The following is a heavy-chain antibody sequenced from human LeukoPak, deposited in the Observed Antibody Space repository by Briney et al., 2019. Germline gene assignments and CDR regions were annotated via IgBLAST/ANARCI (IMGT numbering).Heavy chain of an antibody. V-gene: IGHV1-46*01. D-gene: IGHD5-18*01. Sequence: GASVKVSCKASGYTFTSYYVHWVRQAPGQGLEWMGIINPSGGSTSYAQKFQGRITMTRDMSTSTVYMELSSLRSEDTAVYYCAREGYSYGRAFDYWGQGTLVTVSS. CDR2: INPSGGST. J-gene: IGHJ4*02. CDR3: AREGYSYGRAFDY. CDR1: GYTFTSYY.